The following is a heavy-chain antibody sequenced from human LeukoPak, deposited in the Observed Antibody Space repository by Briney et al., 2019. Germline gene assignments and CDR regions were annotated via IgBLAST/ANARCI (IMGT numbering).Heavy chain of an antibody. J-gene: IGHJ3*02. CDR1: GFTFSSYA. CDR2: ISGSGGST. Sequence: GGSLRLSCAASGFTFSSYAMSWVRQAPGKGLEWVSAISGSGGSTYYADSVKGRFTISRDNSKNTLYLQMNSLRAEDTAVYYCAKDGSPLGSGWYGDAFDIWGQGTMVTVSS. V-gene: IGHV3-23*01. D-gene: IGHD6-19*01. CDR3: AKDGSPLGSGWYGDAFDI.